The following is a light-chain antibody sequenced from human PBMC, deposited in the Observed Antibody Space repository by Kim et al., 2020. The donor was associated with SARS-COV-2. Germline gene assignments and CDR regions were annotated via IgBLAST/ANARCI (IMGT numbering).Light chain of an antibody. V-gene: IGKV3-20*01. CDR3: QQYATAPLT. CDR2: AAS. J-gene: IGKJ5*01. Sequence: SPGERATLSCRASQSISNNYLACYQHIPGQAPTLLIYAASSRATGIPDRFSGSGSGTDFTLTISRLEPESFAVYYCQQYATAPLTFGQGTRMEIK. CDR1: QSISNNY.